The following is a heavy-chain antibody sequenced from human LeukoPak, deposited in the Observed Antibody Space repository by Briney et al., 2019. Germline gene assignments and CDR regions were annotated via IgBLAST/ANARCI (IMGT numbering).Heavy chain of an antibody. D-gene: IGHD3-10*01. CDR1: GFTFSSYG. Sequence: QPGGSLRLSCAASGFTFSSYGMHWVRQAPGKGLEWVAVIWYDGSNKYYADSVKGRFTISRDNSKNTLYLQMNSLRAEDTAVYYCARAGGSGSYYHYYGMDVWGQGTTVTVSS. CDR3: ARAGGSGSYYHYYGMDV. V-gene: IGHV3-33*01. CDR2: IWYDGSNK. J-gene: IGHJ6*02.